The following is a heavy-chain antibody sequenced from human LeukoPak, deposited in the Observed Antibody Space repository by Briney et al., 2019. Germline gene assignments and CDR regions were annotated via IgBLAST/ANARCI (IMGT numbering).Heavy chain of an antibody. Sequence: ASVKVSCKASGYTFTSYGISWVRQAPGQGLEWMGGIIPIFGTANYAQKFQGRVTITTDESTSTAYMELSSLRSEDTAVYYCARRITMVRGVIISWFDPWGQGTLVTVSS. CDR1: GYTFTSYG. CDR2: IIPIFGTA. V-gene: IGHV1-69*05. CDR3: ARRITMVRGVIISWFDP. J-gene: IGHJ5*02. D-gene: IGHD3-10*01.